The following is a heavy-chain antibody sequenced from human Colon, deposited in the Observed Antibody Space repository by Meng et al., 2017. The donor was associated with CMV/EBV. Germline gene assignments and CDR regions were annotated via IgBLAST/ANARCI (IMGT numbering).Heavy chain of an antibody. CDR2: AYYRSKWIY. J-gene: IGHJ5*01. V-gene: IGHV6-1*01. CDR1: GDSVSTDNAA. Sequence: SQTLSLTCDISGDSVSTDNAAWSWIRQSPSRGLQYVARAYYRSKWIYDYGVSMLGRVTFTADTSKNQLILHLNSVTPDDTAVYYCAREALVKSSPWYWNSFDSWGQGTLVTVSS. D-gene: IGHD6-13*01. CDR3: AREALVKSSPWYWNSFDS.